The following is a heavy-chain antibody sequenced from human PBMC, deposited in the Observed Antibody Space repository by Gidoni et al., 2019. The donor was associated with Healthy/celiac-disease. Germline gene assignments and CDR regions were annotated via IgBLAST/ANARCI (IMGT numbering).Heavy chain of an antibody. CDR2: ISWNSGSI. J-gene: IGHJ4*02. CDR3: VKDVASYYDTSGYYDY. CDR1: GFTFADYA. V-gene: IGHV3-9*01. Sequence: EVQLVESGGGLVQPGRSLRLSCAASGFTFADYAMHWVRQAPGKGLGWVSGISWNSGSIGYAGSVKGRFTISRDNAKNSLYLQLNSLRAEDTALYYCVKDVASYYDTSGYYDYWGQGSLVTVSS. D-gene: IGHD3-22*01.